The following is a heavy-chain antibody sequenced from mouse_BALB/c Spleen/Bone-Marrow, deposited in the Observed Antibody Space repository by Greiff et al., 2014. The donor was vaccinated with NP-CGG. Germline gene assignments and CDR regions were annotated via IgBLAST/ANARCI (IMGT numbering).Heavy chain of an antibody. Sequence: QVQLKQSGPGLVAPSQSLSITCTVSGFSLTSYGVHWVRQPPGKGLEWLGVIWAGGGTNYNSALMSRLSISKDNSKSQVFLKMNSLQTDDTAMYYCARDYYGSQYYFDYWGQGTTLTVSS. CDR2: IWAGGGT. CDR1: GFSLTSYG. V-gene: IGHV2-9*02. CDR3: ARDYYGSQYYFDY. J-gene: IGHJ2*01. D-gene: IGHD1-1*01.